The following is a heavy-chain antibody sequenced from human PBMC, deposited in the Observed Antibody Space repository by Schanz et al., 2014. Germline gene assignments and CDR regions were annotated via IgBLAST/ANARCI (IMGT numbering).Heavy chain of an antibody. D-gene: IGHD3-10*01. Sequence: QVQLLQSGSEVKKPGASVQVSCEISGYTVSALAMHWVRQAPGKGLEWLGGFDVEDGETIYAQKFQGRVTMTEDTSTETAYMELSGLRSGDTAVYYCATNSPFRMVRGSNAFDARGRGTMVNVSS. CDR3: ATNSPFRMVRGSNAFDA. CDR1: GYTVSALA. V-gene: IGHV1-24*01. CDR2: FDVEDGET. J-gene: IGHJ3*01.